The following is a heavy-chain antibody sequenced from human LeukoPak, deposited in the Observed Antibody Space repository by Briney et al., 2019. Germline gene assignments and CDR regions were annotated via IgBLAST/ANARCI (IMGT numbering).Heavy chain of an antibody. V-gene: IGHV3-9*01. CDR2: ISWNSGSI. D-gene: IGHD2-15*01. CDR1: GFTFSSYA. J-gene: IGHJ3*02. Sequence: GGSLRLSCAASGFTFSSYAMHWVRQAPGKGLEWVSGISWNSGSIGYADSVKGRFTISRDNAKNSLYLQMNSLRAEDTALYYCAKDAEFGSGGSCYLCAFDIWGQGTMVTVSS. CDR3: AKDAEFGSGGSCYLCAFDI.